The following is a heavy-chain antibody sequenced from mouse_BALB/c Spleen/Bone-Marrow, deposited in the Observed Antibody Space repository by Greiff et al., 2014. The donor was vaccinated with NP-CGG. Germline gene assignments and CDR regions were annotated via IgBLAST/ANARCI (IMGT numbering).Heavy chain of an antibody. Sequence: QVQLQQPGAELVRPGASVKLSCKASGYTFTSYWINWVKQRPGQGLEWIGNIYPSDSYTNYNQKFKDKATSTVDKSSSTAYMQLSSPTSEDSAVYYCTRSGYGSSSLDYWGQGTTLTVSS. CDR1: GYTFTSYW. V-gene: IGHV1-69*02. CDR3: TRSGYGSSSLDY. CDR2: IYPSDSYT. J-gene: IGHJ2*01. D-gene: IGHD1-1*01.